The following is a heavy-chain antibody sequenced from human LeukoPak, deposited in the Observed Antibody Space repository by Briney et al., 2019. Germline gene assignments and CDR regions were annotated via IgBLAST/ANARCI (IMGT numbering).Heavy chain of an antibody. V-gene: IGHV3-48*04. CDR2: ISSSSSTI. CDR1: GFTFSSYS. CDR3: PRITAYDDS. Sequence: GGSLRLSCAASGFTFSSYSMNWVRQAPGKGLERVSYISSSSSTIYYADSVKGRFTISRDNAKNSLYLQMNSLRAEDTAVYYCPRITAYDDSWGQGTLVTVSS. J-gene: IGHJ5*01. D-gene: IGHD1-20*01.